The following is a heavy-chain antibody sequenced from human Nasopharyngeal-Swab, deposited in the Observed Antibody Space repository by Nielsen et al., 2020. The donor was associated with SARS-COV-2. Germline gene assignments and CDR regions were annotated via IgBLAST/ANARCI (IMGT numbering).Heavy chain of an antibody. V-gene: IGHV1-18*01. J-gene: IGHJ5*02. Sequence: ASVKVSCKGSGHTFVGSGITWVRQAPGQGLEWMGWIAYNGNTNYAQKFQGRVTMTTDISTSTAYMELRSLRSDDTAVYYCARDIYELWSGQFFDLWGQGSLVTVSS. D-gene: IGHD3-3*01. CDR3: ARDIYELWSGQFFDL. CDR1: GHTFVGSG. CDR2: IAYNGNT.